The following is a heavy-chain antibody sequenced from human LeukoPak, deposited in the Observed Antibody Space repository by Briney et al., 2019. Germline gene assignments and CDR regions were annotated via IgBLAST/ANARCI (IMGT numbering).Heavy chain of an antibody. CDR2: MNPNSGNT. CDR1: GYTFTSYD. Sequence: ASVKVSCKASGYTFTSYDINWVRRATGQGLEWMGWMNPNSGNTGYAQKFQGRVTMTRNTSISTAYMELSSLRSEDTAVYYCARDFSPPHDWNDYWGQGTLVTVSS. J-gene: IGHJ4*02. CDR3: ARDFSPPHDWNDY. D-gene: IGHD1-1*01. V-gene: IGHV1-8*01.